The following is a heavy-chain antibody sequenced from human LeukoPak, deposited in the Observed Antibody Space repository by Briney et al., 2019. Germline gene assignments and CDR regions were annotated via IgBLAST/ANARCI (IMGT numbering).Heavy chain of an antibody. D-gene: IGHD1-26*01. J-gene: IGHJ6*02. Sequence: ASVKVSCKASGYTFTRYYMHWVRQAPGQGLEWMGIINPSGGSTSFAQNFQGRVTMTRDTSTSIVYMELSSLRSEDTAVYYCARDGDIQVGATKHYGMDVWGQGTTVTVSS. CDR1: GYTFTRYY. CDR3: ARDGDIQVGATKHYGMDV. V-gene: IGHV1-46*01. CDR2: INPSGGST.